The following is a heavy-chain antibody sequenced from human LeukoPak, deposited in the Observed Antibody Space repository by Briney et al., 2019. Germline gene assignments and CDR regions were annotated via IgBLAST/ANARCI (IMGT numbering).Heavy chain of an antibody. V-gene: IGHV2-5*01. CDR2: IYWNDDK. Sequence: SGPTLVNPTQTLTLTCSFSGFSLTTNGVGVGWIRQPPAKALEWLAVIYWNDDKHYSPFLKIRLTITKDASKEQVVLTVTNMDPVDTATYYCARFQVTGTYRFDYWGQGTLVTVSS. J-gene: IGHJ4*02. CDR1: GFSLTTNGVG. CDR3: ARFQVTGTYRFDY. D-gene: IGHD1-7*01.